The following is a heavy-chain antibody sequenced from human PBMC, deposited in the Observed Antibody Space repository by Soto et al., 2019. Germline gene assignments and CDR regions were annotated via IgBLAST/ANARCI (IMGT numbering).Heavy chain of an antibody. Sequence: SVKVSCKASGGTFSSYAISWVRQAPGQGLEWMGGIIPIFGTANYAQKFQVRVTITADEATSTAYSDLRSLRSEDTDGYYCARDPRYYDFWSGSRLRGYYYYGMDVWGQGTTVTVSS. CDR3: ARDPRYYDFWSGSRLRGYYYYGMDV. D-gene: IGHD3-3*01. V-gene: IGHV1-69*13. CDR2: IIPIFGTA. CDR1: GGTFSSYA. J-gene: IGHJ6*02.